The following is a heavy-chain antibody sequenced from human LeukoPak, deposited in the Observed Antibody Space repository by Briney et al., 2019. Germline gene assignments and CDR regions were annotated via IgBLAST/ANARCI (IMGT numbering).Heavy chain of an antibody. Sequence: AASVKVSCKASGYTFTGYYMHWVRQAPGQGLEWMGIINPSGGSTSYAQKFQGRVTMTRDTSTSTVYMELSSLRSEDTAVYYCASGTGTGRYYYYGMDVWGQGTTITVSS. CDR2: INPSGGST. D-gene: IGHD1-1*01. CDR3: ASGTGTGRYYYYGMDV. V-gene: IGHV1-46*01. CDR1: GYTFTGYY. J-gene: IGHJ6*02.